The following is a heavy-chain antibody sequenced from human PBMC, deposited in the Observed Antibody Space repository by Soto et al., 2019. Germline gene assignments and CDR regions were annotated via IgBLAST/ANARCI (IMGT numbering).Heavy chain of an antibody. CDR2: ISYDGSNK. V-gene: IGHV3-30*18. J-gene: IGHJ4*02. CDR3: AKDGNSGSYYLFDY. Sequence: GGSLRLSCAASGFTFSSYGMHWVRQAPGKGLEWVAVISYDGSNKYYADSVKGRFTISRDNSKNSLYLQMNSLRTEDTALYYCAKDGNSGSYYLFDYWGQGTLVTVSS. CDR1: GFTFSSYG. D-gene: IGHD1-26*01.